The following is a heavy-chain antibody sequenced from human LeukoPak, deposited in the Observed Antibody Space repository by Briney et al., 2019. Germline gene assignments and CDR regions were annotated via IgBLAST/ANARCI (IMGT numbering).Heavy chain of an antibody. CDR3: ASAPIVGAIRGAFDI. D-gene: IGHD1-26*01. J-gene: IGHJ3*02. CDR1: GGSISSYY. Sequence: PSETLSLTCTVSGGSISSYYWSWIRQPPGKGLEWIGYIYYSGSTNYNPSLKSRVTISVDTSKNQLSLKLSSVTAADTAVYYCASAPIVGAIRGAFDIWGQGTMVTVSS. CDR2: IYYSGST. V-gene: IGHV4-59*01.